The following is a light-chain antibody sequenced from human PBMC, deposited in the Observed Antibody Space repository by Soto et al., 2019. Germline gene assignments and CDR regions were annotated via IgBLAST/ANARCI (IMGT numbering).Light chain of an antibody. CDR1: SSNVGGYNY. V-gene: IGLV2-14*01. Sequence: QSVLTQPASVSGSPGQSITISCTGTSSNVGGYNYISWYQQFPGKAPKLLIYDVSKRPSGVSNRFSGSKSGNTASLTISGLQAEDEADYHCSSYTIIQTVLFGGGTKLTVL. J-gene: IGLJ2*01. CDR3: SSYTIIQTVL. CDR2: DVS.